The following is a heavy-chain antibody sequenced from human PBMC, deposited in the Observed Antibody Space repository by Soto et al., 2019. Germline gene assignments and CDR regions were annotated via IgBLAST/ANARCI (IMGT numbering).Heavy chain of an antibody. J-gene: IGHJ6*02. D-gene: IGHD3-10*01. CDR1: GFSFSDSY. Sequence: QVQLVESGGGLVKPGGSLRLSCAASGFSFSDSYMSWVRQAPGKGLAWVAYISGSSGYTGYADSVKGRFTISRDNAKNSLYLQMNSLRVEDTAVYYCARGVRTGFYGMDVWGQGTTVTVSS. CDR3: ARGVRTGFYGMDV. V-gene: IGHV3-11*06. CDR2: ISGSSGYT.